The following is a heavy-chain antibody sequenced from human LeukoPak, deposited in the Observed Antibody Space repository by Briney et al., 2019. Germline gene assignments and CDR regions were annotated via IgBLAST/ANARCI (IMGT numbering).Heavy chain of an antibody. V-gene: IGHV6-1*01. CDR3: ARQRSRALDL. CDR1: GDSVSSNSVA. CDR2: TSYKSKWYN. J-gene: IGHJ3*01. Sequence: SQTLSLTCALSGDSVSSNSVAWNWIRQSPSKGLEWLGRTSYKSKWYNNYAVSVKSRITINPDTSKNQFSLQLNSVTPEDTAVYFCARQRSRALDLWGQGTMVTVSS. D-gene: IGHD1-1*01.